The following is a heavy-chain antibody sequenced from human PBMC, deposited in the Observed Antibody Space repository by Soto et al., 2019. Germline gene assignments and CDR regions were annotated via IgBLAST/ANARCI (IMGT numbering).Heavy chain of an antibody. CDR2: INHSGST. Sequence: PSETLSLTCAVYGGSFSGYYWSWIRQPPGKGLEWIGEINHSGSTNYNPSLKSRVTISVDTSKNQFSLKLSSVTAADTAVYYCARRITIFGVVIGDYYYYMDVWGKGTTVTVSS. CDR1: GGSFSGYY. J-gene: IGHJ6*03. V-gene: IGHV4-34*01. D-gene: IGHD3-3*01. CDR3: ARRITIFGVVIGDYYYYMDV.